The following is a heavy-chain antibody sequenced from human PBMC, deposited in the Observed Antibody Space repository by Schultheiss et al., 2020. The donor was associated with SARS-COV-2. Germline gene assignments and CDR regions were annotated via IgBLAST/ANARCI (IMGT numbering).Heavy chain of an antibody. CDR3: ARGQRYYYDSSGYYYFWFDP. CDR2: INHSGST. D-gene: IGHD3-22*01. V-gene: IGHV4-34*01. Sequence: SETLSLTCAVYGGSFSGYYWSWIRQPPGKGLEWIGEINHSGSTNYNPSLKSRVTISVDTSKNQFSLKLSSVTAADTAVYYCARGQRYYYDSSGYYYFWFDPWGQGTLVTVS. CDR1: GGSFSGYY. J-gene: IGHJ5*02.